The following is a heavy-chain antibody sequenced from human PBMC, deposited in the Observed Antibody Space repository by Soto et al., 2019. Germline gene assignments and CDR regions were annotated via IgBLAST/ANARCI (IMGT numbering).Heavy chain of an antibody. D-gene: IGHD3-22*01. CDR1: GGSISSYY. J-gene: IGHJ4*02. CDR2: IYTSGST. CDR3: AREESYHYYDSSGYLFDY. Sequence: SETLSLTCTVSGGSISSYYWSWIRQPAGKGLEWIGRIYTSGSTNYNHSLKSRVTMSVDTSKNQFSLKLSSVTAADTAVYYCAREESYHYYDSSGYLFDYWGQGTLVTVSS. V-gene: IGHV4-4*07.